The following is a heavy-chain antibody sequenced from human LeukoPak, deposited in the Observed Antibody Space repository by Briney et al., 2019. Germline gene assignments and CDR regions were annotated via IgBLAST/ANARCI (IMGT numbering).Heavy chain of an antibody. Sequence: SETLSLTCAVYGGSFSGYYWSWIRQPPGKGLEWIGEINHSGSTNYNPSLKSRVTISVDTSKNQLSLKLSSVTAADTAVYYCARVSTPEVAGTDYWGQGTLVTVSS. J-gene: IGHJ4*02. D-gene: IGHD6-19*01. CDR2: INHSGST. CDR1: GGSFSGYY. CDR3: ARVSTPEVAGTDY. V-gene: IGHV4-34*01.